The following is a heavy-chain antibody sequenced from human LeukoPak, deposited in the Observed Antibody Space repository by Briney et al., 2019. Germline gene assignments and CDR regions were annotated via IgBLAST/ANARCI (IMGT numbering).Heavy chain of an antibody. CDR2: VSSGFHA. J-gene: IGHJ4*02. V-gene: IGHV3-13*01. Sequence: GGSLRLSCTATGFILRIHDLHRVRQSPGQGLEGVAAVSSGFHAFFADSVQGRFTVSREDARNSLYLQMNSLRAGDTAVSYCVREARGYHYTYFDYWGQGTLVTVSS. CDR3: VREARGYHYTYFDY. D-gene: IGHD5-18*01. CDR1: GFILRIHD.